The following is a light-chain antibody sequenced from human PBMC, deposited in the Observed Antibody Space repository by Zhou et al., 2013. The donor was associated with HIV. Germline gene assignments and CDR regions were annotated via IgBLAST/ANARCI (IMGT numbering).Light chain of an antibody. Sequence: DIQMTQSPSSLSASVGDRVTITCRASQTIINYLNWYQQKPGKAPKLLIYAASSLQGGVPSRFSGSGSGTDFTLTISSLQPEDFATYSCQQSYSTPWTFGQGTKVEIK. CDR3: QQSYSTPWT. J-gene: IGKJ1*01. CDR1: QTIINY. CDR2: AAS. V-gene: IGKV1-39*01.